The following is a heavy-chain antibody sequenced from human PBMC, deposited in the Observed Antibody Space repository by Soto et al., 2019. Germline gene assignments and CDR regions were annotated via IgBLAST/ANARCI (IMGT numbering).Heavy chain of an antibody. D-gene: IGHD6-13*01. CDR1: GFALTTTGVG. CDR2: NYWDHDK. J-gene: IGHJ4*02. V-gene: IGHV2-5*02. Sequence: QITLKESGPTLVKPTQTLTLTCTFSGFALTTTGVGVGWIRQPPGKALEWLGINYWDHDKRYSPSLKNRLTITKDTTENQVVLTLTNMDPVDTATYYCAHESAVGNYFDYWGQGTLVTVSS. CDR3: AHESAVGNYFDY.